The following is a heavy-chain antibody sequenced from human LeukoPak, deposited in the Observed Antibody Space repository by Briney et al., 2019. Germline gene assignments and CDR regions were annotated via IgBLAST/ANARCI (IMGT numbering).Heavy chain of an antibody. V-gene: IGHV1-2*02. CDR3: ARASVWATMDV. Sequence: ASVKVSCKASGYIFTAHYIHWVRQAPGQGLEWMGWINPTNGVTNYAQKFQGRVTMTRDTSISTAYMELSRLRSDDTAVYYCARASVWATMDVWGKGTTVTISS. D-gene: IGHD3-16*01. J-gene: IGHJ6*03. CDR2: INPTNGVT. CDR1: GYIFTAHY.